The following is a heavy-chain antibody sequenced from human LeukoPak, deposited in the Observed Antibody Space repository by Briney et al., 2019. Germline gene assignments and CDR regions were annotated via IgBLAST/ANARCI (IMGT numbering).Heavy chain of an antibody. CDR2: MNPNSGNT. J-gene: IGHJ4*02. Sequence: ASVKVTCKASGYTFTGYYMHWVRLAPGQGLEWMGWMNPNSGNTGYAQKFQGRVTMTRNTSISTAYMELSSLRSEDTAVYYCARPGPPAYYYGSGSYHGFDYWGQGTLVTVSS. V-gene: IGHV1-8*02. D-gene: IGHD3-10*01. CDR1: GYTFTGYY. CDR3: ARPGPPAYYYGSGSYHGFDY.